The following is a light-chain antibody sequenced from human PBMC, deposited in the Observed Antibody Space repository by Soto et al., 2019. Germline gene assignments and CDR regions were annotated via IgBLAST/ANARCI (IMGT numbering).Light chain of an antibody. CDR1: SGDVGAYDY. CDR2: EVT. Sequence: QSALTQPRSASGYPGQSVTISCTGTSGDVGAYDYVSWYQQHPGKAPKLLIYEVTKRPLGVPDRFSGSKSGNAASLTVSGLQAEDEADYFCSSYAGSNYPYVFGPGTKVTVL. CDR3: SSYAGSNYPYV. J-gene: IGLJ1*01. V-gene: IGLV2-8*01.